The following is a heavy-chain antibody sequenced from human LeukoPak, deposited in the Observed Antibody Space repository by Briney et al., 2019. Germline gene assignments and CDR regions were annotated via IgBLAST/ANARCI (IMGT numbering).Heavy chain of an antibody. CDR1: GFTFSNYG. CDR2: IQSDGSHT. J-gene: IGHJ4*02. D-gene: IGHD4-23*01. Sequence: GGSLRLSCAASGFTFSNYGIHWVRQAPGEGLEWVAFIQSDGSHTYYADSLKGRFTISRDNSKNTLYLQMNSLRAEDTAVYFCARDSPGYGGDDFDYWGQGTLVTVSS. V-gene: IGHV3-30*02. CDR3: ARDSPGYGGDDFDY.